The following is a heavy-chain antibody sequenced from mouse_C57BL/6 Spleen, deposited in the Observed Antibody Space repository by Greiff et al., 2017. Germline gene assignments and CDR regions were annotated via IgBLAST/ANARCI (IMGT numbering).Heavy chain of an antibody. Sequence: LVESGAELVRPGASVKLSCKASGYTFTDYYINWVKQRPGQGLEWIARIYPGSGNTYYNEKFKGKATLTAEKSSSTAYMQLSSLTSEDSAVYFCARDSGVVARYWYFDVWGTGTTVTVSS. J-gene: IGHJ1*03. CDR3: ARDSGVVARYWYFDV. V-gene: IGHV1-76*01. CDR1: GYTFTDYY. CDR2: IYPGSGNT. D-gene: IGHD1-1*01.